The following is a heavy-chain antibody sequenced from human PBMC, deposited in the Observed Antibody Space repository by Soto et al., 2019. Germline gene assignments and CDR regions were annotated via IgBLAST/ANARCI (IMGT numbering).Heavy chain of an antibody. V-gene: IGHV4-34*01. CDR3: ARGYGDYLPRAAFDI. J-gene: IGHJ3*02. CDR1: GGSFSGYY. CDR2: INHSGST. D-gene: IGHD4-17*01. Sequence: SETLSLTCAVYGGSFSGYYWSWIRQPPGKGLEWIGEINHSGSTNYNPSLKSRVTISVDTSKNQFSLKLSSVTAADTAVYYCARGYGDYLPRAAFDIWGQGTMVTVSS.